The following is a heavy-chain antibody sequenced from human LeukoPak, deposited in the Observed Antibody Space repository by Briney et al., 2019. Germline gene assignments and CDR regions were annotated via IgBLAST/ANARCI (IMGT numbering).Heavy chain of an antibody. CDR3: ARSRSASTSGWYDYFDY. D-gene: IGHD6-19*01. CDR2: ISYDGSKK. Sequence: GRSLRLSCAASGFTFSSSAMQWVRQAPGKGLEWVAVISYDGSKKYYADSVKGRFTIPRDDSKNTLYQQMNSLRGEDTAVYYCARSRSASTSGWYDYFDYWGRGTLVTVSS. CDR1: GFTFSSSA. J-gene: IGHJ4*02. V-gene: IGHV3-30*04.